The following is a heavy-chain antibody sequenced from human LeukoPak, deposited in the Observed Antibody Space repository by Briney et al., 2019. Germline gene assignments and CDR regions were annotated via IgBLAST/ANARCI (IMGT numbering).Heavy chain of an antibody. D-gene: IGHD2-8*01. CDR1: GFTSSSYG. CDR2: ISGSGETT. V-gene: IGHV3-23*01. J-gene: IGHJ4*02. CDR3: AKTNGYFDQ. Sequence: GGSLRLSCAASGFTSSSYGMTWLRQTPAKGLEWVSAISGSGETTYYSDSVKGRFTISRDNFKNTLFLQMNSLRVEDAAMYYCAKTNGYFDQWGQGTLVAVSS.